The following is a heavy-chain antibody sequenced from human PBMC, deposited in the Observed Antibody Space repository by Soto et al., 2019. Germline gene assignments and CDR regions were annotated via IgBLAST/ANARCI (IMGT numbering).Heavy chain of an antibody. J-gene: IGHJ4*02. V-gene: IGHV3-33*01. Sequence: QVQLVASGGGVVQPGRSLRLSCAASGFTFSSYGMHWVRQAPGKGLEWVAVIWYDGSNKYYADSVKGRFTISRDNSKNTLYLQMNSLRAEDTAVYYCAFSFRGVIYFDYWGQGTLVTVSS. CDR2: IWYDGSNK. CDR1: GFTFSSYG. D-gene: IGHD3-10*01. CDR3: AFSFRGVIYFDY.